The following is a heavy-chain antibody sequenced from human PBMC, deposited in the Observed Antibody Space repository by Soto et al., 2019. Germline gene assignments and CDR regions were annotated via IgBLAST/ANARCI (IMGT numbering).Heavy chain of an antibody. CDR1: GDSITTATY. CDR3: ARLQNHFGSGSYYIDY. J-gene: IGHJ4*02. Sequence: QLQLQESGPGLVHPSETLSLTCAVSGDSITTATYWGWIRQPPGKGLQWIGSIYHTGTTYYTPSLESRVFISVDSSKNQFSLMLSSVTAADTAVYYCARLQNHFGSGSYYIDYWGQGTLITVSS. D-gene: IGHD3-10*01. CDR2: IYHTGTT. V-gene: IGHV4-39*01.